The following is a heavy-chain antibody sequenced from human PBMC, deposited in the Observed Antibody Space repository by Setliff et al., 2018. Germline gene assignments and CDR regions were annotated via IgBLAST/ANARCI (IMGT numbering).Heavy chain of an antibody. Sequence: GASVKVSCKASGYTFTSYAMHWVRQAPGQRLEWMGWINAGNGSTKYSQKLQGRVTITRDTSASTAYMELSSLRSEDTAVYYCAREFTRYYNFWSAHRYYMDVWGKGTTVTVSS. D-gene: IGHD3-3*01. V-gene: IGHV1-3*01. CDR2: INAGNGST. CDR1: GYTFTSYA. CDR3: AREFTRYYNFWSAHRYYMDV. J-gene: IGHJ6*03.